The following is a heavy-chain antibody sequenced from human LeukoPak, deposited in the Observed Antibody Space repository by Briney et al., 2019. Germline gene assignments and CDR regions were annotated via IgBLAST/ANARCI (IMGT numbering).Heavy chain of an antibody. Sequence: GGSLRLSCAPSGFTVSSNYMSWVRQAPGKGLEWVSVIYSGGSTYYADSVKGRFTISRDNSKNTLYLQMNSLRAGDTAVYYCARALANYGPAARAYYYYMDVWGKGTTVTVSS. J-gene: IGHJ6*03. V-gene: IGHV3-53*05. D-gene: IGHD2-2*01. CDR2: IYSGGST. CDR3: ARALANYGPAARAYYYYMDV. CDR1: GFTVSSNY.